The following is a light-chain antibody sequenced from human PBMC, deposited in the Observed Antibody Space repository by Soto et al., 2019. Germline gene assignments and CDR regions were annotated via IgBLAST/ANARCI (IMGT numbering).Light chain of an antibody. CDR3: HQRSNWPPDT. Sequence: EIVLTQSPATLSLSPGERGTLSCRASQSVSSDLAWYQQKPGQPPRLLIYGASTRATGVPARFSGSGSGTDFTLTISSLEPEDFAVYYCHQRSNWPPDTFGQGTRLEIK. V-gene: IGKV3-11*01. CDR2: GAS. J-gene: IGKJ5*01. CDR1: QSVSSD.